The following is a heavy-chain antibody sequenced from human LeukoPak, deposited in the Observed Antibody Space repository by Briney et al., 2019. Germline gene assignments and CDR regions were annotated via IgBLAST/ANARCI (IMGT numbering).Heavy chain of an antibody. J-gene: IGHJ4*02. CDR3: PRGWRVSVLLSY. Sequence: SETLSLTCTGTGGSISSYDWSWIRQPPGKGLEWIGYIYYSGSTNYNPALKSRVTISVDTSKNTIALKLNSVTAADKAGVYCPRGWRVSVLLSYWGQGTLVTVSS. V-gene: IGHV4-59*12. CDR2: IYYSGST. D-gene: IGHD5/OR15-5a*01. CDR1: GGSISSYD.